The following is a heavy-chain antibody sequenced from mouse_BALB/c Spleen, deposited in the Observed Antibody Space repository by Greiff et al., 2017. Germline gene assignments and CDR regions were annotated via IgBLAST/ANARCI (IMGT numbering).Heavy chain of an antibody. CDR1: GYAFTNYL. CDR2: INPGSGGT. Sequence: QVQLQQSGAELVRPGTSVKVSCKASGYAFTNYLIEWVKQRPGQGLEWIGVINPGSGGTNYNEKFKGKATLTADKSSSTAYMQLSSLTSDGSAVYFCARSEGGGYYSAWFAYWGQGTLVTVSA. J-gene: IGHJ3*01. D-gene: IGHD2-3*01. V-gene: IGHV1-54*01. CDR3: ARSEGGGYYSAWFAY.